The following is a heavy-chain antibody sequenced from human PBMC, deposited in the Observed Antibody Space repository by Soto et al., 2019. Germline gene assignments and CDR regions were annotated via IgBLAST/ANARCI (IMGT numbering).Heavy chain of an antibody. CDR2: IYSGGST. CDR3: ARETYSSSWYYFDY. J-gene: IGHJ4*02. Sequence: EVQLEETGGGLIQPGGSLRLSCAASGFTVSSNYMSWVRQAPGKGLGWGSVIYSGGSTYYADSVKGRFTISRDNSKNTLYLQMNSLRAEDTAVYYCARETYSSSWYYFDYWGQGTLVTVSS. D-gene: IGHD6-13*01. CDR1: GFTVSSNY. V-gene: IGHV3-53*02.